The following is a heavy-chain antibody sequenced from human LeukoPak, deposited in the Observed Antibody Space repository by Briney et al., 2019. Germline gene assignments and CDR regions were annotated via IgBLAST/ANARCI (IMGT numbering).Heavy chain of an antibody. CDR3: ATDHHYYDSSGYLDY. V-gene: IGHV1-2*02. D-gene: IGHD3-22*01. J-gene: IGHJ4*02. CDR1: GYTFTDDY. CDR2: INVNSGGT. Sequence: GASVKVSCKASGYTFTDDYIHWVRQAPGQGLEWMGWINVNSGGTNYAQKFYARVTMTRDTSISTAYMELSRLRSDDTAVYYCATDHHYYDSSGYLDYWGQGTLVTVSS.